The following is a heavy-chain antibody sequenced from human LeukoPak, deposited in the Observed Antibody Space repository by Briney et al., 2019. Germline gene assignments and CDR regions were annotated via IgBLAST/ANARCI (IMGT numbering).Heavy chain of an antibody. D-gene: IGHD1-14*01. CDR2: INGSAWTI. Sequence: GGSLRLSCVASGFSFRAYSMNWVRQAPGQGPEWVSPINGSAWTIYESASVKGRFTTSRDNAKSSLFLQMTSLRPEDTAVYFCTRDIRLTTDRDAFDIWGQGTMVTVS. J-gene: IGHJ3*02. CDR3: TRDIRLTTDRDAFDI. V-gene: IGHV3-21*01. CDR1: GFSFRAYS.